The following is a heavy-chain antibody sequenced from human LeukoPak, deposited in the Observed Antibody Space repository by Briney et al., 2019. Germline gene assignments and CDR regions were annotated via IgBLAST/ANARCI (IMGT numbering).Heavy chain of an antibody. Sequence: SETLSLTCTVSGGSISSYYWSWIRQPPGKGLEWIGYIYYSGSTKYNPSLKSRVTISVDTSKNQFSLKLSSVTAADTAVYYCARHRLLWFGEPSRAFDIWGQGTMVTVSS. V-gene: IGHV4-59*08. D-gene: IGHD3-10*01. CDR2: IYYSGST. CDR1: GGSISSYY. J-gene: IGHJ3*02. CDR3: ARHRLLWFGEPSRAFDI.